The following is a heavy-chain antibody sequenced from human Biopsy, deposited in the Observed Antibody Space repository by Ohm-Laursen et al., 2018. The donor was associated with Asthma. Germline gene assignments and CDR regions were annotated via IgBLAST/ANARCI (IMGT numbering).Heavy chain of an antibody. V-gene: IGHV4-61*08. CDR3: ARGGWGQLGLGY. CDR2: IYYSGST. J-gene: IGHJ4*02. D-gene: IGHD6-6*01. Sequence: SDTLSLTCAVSGGSISSGGYYWSWIRQHPGKGLEWIGYIYYSGSTNYNPSLKSRVTISVDTSKNQFSLKLSFVTAADTAVYYCARGGWGQLGLGYWGQGTLVTVSS. CDR1: GGSISSGGYY.